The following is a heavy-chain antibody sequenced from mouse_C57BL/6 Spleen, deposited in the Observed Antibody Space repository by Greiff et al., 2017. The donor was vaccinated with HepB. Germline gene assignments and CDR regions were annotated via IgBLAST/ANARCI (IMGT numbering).Heavy chain of an antibody. V-gene: IGHV1-82*01. J-gene: IGHJ4*01. CDR1: GYAFSSSW. Sequence: QVQLQQSGPELVKPGASVKISCKASGYAFSSSWMNWVKQRPGKGLEWIGRIYPGDGDTNYNGKFKGKATLTADKSSSTAYMQLSSLTSEDSAVYCCASPPLLPYAMDYWGQGTSVTVSS. D-gene: IGHD2-3*01. CDR3: ASPPLLPYAMDY. CDR2: IYPGDGDT.